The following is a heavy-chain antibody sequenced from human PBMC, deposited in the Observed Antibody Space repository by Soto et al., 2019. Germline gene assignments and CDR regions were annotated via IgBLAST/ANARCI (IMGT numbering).Heavy chain of an antibody. CDR1: GFAFNNYG. J-gene: IGHJ6*02. CDR2: MSGSSKYI. D-gene: IGHD6-6*01. CDR3: AREKEDEGSSSLRVYYGMDV. Sequence: GGSLRLSCTVSGFAFNNYGINWVRQAPGRGLEWVSSMSGSSKYIHYADSVKGRFTISRDNAKNSLYLQMNRLRAEDTAVYYCAREKEDEGSSSLRVYYGMDVWGQGTTVTVSS. V-gene: IGHV3-21*01.